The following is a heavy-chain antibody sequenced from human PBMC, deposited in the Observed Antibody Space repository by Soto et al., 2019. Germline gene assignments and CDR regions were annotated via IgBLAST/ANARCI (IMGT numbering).Heavy chain of an antibody. V-gene: IGHV1-8*01. CDR2: MNPNSGNT. Sequence: ASVKVSCKASGYTFTSYDINWVRQATGQGLEWMGWMNPNSGNTGYAQKFQGRVTMTRNTSISTAYMELSSLRSEDTAVYYCARGYQLLSFFDPWGQGTLVTVSS. CDR1: GYTFTSYD. D-gene: IGHD2-2*01. CDR3: ARGYQLLSFFDP. J-gene: IGHJ5*02.